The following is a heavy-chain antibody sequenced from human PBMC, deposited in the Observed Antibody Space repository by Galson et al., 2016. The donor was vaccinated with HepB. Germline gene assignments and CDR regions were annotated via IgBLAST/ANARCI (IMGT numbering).Heavy chain of an antibody. J-gene: IGHJ5*02. Sequence: SLRLSCAASGFSFSNYWMSWVRQAPGKGLEWISYISGTSPTIYYADSVRGRFTVSRDNAKNSLYLQMNSLRDEDTAVYYCARVSYITMMVVVVDPWGQGTLVTVSS. D-gene: IGHD3-22*01. CDR2: ISGTSPTI. V-gene: IGHV3-48*02. CDR3: ARVSYITMMVVVVDP. CDR1: GFSFSNYW.